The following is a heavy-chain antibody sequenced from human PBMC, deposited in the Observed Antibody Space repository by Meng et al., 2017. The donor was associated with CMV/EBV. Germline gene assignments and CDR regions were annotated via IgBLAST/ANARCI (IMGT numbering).Heavy chain of an antibody. V-gene: IGHV4-34*01. Sequence: SETLSLTCAVYGGSFSGYYWSWIRQPPGKGLEWIGEINHSGSTNYNPSLKSRVTISVDTSRNQFSLKLSSVTAADTAVYYCARGFGARDYWGQGTLVTVSS. CDR3: ARGFGARDY. CDR2: INHSGST. CDR1: GGSFSGYY. D-gene: IGHD3-16*01. J-gene: IGHJ4*02.